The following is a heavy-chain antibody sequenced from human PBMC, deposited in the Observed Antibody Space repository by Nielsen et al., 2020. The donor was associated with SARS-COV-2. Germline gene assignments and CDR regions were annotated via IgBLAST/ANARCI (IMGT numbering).Heavy chain of an antibody. CDR1: GFTFSSYS. CDR2: ISSSSSYI. CDR3: AKFGYYDSISDY. D-gene: IGHD3-22*01. V-gene: IGHV3-21*04. Sequence: GESLKISCAASGFTFSSYSMNWVRQAPGKGLEWVSSISSSSSYIYYADSVKGRFTISRDNAKNSLYLQMNSLRAEDTALYYCAKFGYYDSISDYWGQGTLVTVSS. J-gene: IGHJ4*02.